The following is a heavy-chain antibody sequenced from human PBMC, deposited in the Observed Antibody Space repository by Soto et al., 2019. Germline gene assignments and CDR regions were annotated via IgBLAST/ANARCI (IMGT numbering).Heavy chain of an antibody. V-gene: IGHV2-5*05. Sequence: QITLKESGPTLVKPTQTLTLTCSVSGFSLKSSEVGVGWIRQSPKKALEMLALIYWDDDKRYGPFLKNRLTITKDASKDQVILTVTNMDLVDTGTYYCARRIGATQTFDFWGQGTTVTVSS. D-gene: IGHD2-15*01. CDR1: GFSLKSSEVG. CDR2: IYWDDDK. J-gene: IGHJ3*01. CDR3: ARRIGATQTFDF.